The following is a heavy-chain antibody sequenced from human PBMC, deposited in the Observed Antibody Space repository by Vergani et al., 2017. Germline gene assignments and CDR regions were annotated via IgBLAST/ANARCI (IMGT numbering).Heavy chain of an antibody. CDR1: GYTFTSYD. J-gene: IGHJ3*02. CDR2: MNPNSGNT. CDR3: AIRGGYYYFWSWINDSIDI. V-gene: IGHV1-8*01. D-gene: IGHD3-3*01. Sequence: QVQLVQSGAEVKKPGASVKVSCKASGYTFTSYDINWVRQATGKGLEWMGWMNPNSGNTGYAQKFQGRVTMTRNTSISTAYMELSSLRSEDTAVYYCAIRGGYYYFWSWINDSIDIWGQGTMVTVSS.